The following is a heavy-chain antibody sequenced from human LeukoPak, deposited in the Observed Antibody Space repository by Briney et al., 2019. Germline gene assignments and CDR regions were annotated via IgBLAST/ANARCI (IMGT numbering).Heavy chain of an antibody. Sequence: ASVKVSCKASGYTFTSYDINWVRQATGQGLEWMGWMNPNSGNTGYAQKFQGRVTITRNTSISTAYMELSSLRSEDTAVYYCAISSGSYFADAFDIWGQGTMVTVSS. D-gene: IGHD1-26*01. J-gene: IGHJ3*02. CDR3: AISSGSYFADAFDI. CDR2: MNPNSGNT. CDR1: GYTFTSYD. V-gene: IGHV1-8*03.